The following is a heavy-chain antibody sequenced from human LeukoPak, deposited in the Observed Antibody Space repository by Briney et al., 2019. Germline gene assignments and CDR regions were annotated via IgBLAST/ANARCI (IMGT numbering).Heavy chain of an antibody. D-gene: IGHD6-19*01. CDR1: GYTFTSYY. V-gene: IGHV1-46*01. CDR3: ATVTPLSSGWFNGYY. J-gene: IGHJ4*02. Sequence: ASVKVSCKASGYTFTSYYMHWVRQAPGQGLEWMGIINPSGGSTSYAQKFQGRVTMTEDTSTDTAYMELSSLRSEDTAVYYCATVTPLSSGWFNGYYWGQGTLVTVSS. CDR2: INPSGGST.